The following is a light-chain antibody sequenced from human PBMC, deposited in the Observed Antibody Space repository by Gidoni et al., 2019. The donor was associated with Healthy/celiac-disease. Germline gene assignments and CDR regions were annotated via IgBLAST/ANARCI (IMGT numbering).Light chain of an antibody. Sequence: QSVLTQPHSVSGAPGQRVTISCTGSSSNIGAGYDVHWYQQLPGPAPNLLINGTSNRPSGVPDRFSGSKSGTSASLAITGLQAEDEADYYCQSYDSSLRVVFGGGTKLTVL. CDR3: QSYDSSLRVV. V-gene: IGLV1-40*01. J-gene: IGLJ2*01. CDR2: GTS. CDR1: SSNIGAGYD.